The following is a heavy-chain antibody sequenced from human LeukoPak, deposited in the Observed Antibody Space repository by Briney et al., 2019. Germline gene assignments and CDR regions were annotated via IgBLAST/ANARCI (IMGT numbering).Heavy chain of an antibody. CDR3: AELGITMFGGV. V-gene: IGHV3-48*03. J-gene: IGHJ6*04. D-gene: IGHD3-10*02. CDR1: GFTFSSYE. Sequence: GGYLRLSCAASGFTFSSYEMNWDRQAQGKGLEWVSYISSSGSTIYYADSVKGRFTISRDNAKNSLYLQMNSLRAEDTAVYYCAELGITMFGGVWGKGTTVTISS. CDR2: ISSSGSTI.